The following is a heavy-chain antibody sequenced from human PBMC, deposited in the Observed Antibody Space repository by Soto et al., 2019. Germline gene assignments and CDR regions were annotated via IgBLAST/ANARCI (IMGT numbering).Heavy chain of an antibody. Sequence: QLQLQESGPGLVKPSETLSLTCSVSGGSISGSSYYWGWIRQPPGKGLEWIGSIHYSGSNNYNPNLTRRVTISVDAYKNQFSLKLRSVTAAATAVYSCANIGGLMVRGVENWFDPWGQGTLVTVSS. J-gene: IGHJ5*02. V-gene: IGHV4-39*01. CDR3: ANIGGLMVRGVENWFDP. CDR1: GGSISGSSYY. CDR2: IHYSGSN. D-gene: IGHD3-10*01.